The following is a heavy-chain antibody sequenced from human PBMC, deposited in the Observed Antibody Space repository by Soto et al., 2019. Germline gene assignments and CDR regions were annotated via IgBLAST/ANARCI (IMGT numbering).Heavy chain of an antibody. D-gene: IGHD2-15*01. CDR1: GFTFSSYG. V-gene: IGHV3-30*18. CDR3: AKDGRNCSGGSCYRNYYYYYYMDV. Sequence: GGSLRLSCAASGFTFSSYGMHWVRQAPGKGLEWVAVISYDGSNKYYADSVKGRFTISRDNSKNTLYLQMNSLRAEDTAVYYCAKDGRNCSGGSCYRNYYYYYYMDVWGKGTTVTVSS. J-gene: IGHJ6*03. CDR2: ISYDGSNK.